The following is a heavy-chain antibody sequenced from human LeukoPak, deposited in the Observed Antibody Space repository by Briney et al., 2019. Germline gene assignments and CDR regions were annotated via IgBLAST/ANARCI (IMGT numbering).Heavy chain of an antibody. CDR3: AGTRRYCSGGSCYNWFDP. D-gene: IGHD2-15*01. V-gene: IGHV4-61*02. J-gene: IGHJ5*02. CDR2: IYASGST. Sequence: SQTLSLTCSVSGGSISRDVYYWSWIRQPAGKGLEWIGRIYASGSTTYNSSLKSRVTISIDTAKNQFSLKLTSVTAADTAVYYCAGTRRYCSGGSCYNWFDPWGQGTLVTVSS. CDR1: GGSISRDVYY.